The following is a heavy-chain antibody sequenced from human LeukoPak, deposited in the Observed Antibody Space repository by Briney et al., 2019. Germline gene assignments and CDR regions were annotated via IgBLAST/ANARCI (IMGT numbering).Heavy chain of an antibody. CDR1: GYSFSLYS. CDR3: TREGGVGS. CDR2: IRGDRSGDYI. J-gene: IGHJ5*01. D-gene: IGHD3-16*01. V-gene: IGHV3-21*01. Sequence: GGSLRLPCVASGYSFSLYSMNWAPQSPGKAREWVSTIRGDRSGDYIDYADSVKGRFTISRDTAKNSGFLQINGLRDDGTAVYYCTREGGVGSWGQGTLVSASS.